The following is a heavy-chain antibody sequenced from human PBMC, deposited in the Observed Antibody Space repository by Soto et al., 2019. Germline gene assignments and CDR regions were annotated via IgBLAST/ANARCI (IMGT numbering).Heavy chain of an antibody. V-gene: IGHV3-15*01. J-gene: IGHJ4*02. CDR2: IKGEADGGTT. Sequence: PGGSLRLSCAASGFTFSSYWMHWVRQAPGKGLEWVGRIKGEADGGTTDYAAPVKGRITISRDHSKDTLYLQMNSLKTEDTAVYYCTTGLSNGYYNFDYWGQGTPVTVSS. CDR1: GFTFSSYW. D-gene: IGHD3-22*01. CDR3: TTGLSNGYYNFDY.